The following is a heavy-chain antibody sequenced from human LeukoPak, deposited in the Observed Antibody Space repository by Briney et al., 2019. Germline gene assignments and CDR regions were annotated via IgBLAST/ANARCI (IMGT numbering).Heavy chain of an antibody. J-gene: IGHJ3*02. Sequence: PSETLSLTCTVSGYSISSGYYWGWIRQPPGKGLEWIGSIYHSGSTYYNPSLKSRVTISVDTSKNQFSLQLNSVTPEDTAVYYCARSGDSSSFHADAFDIWGQGTMVTVSS. D-gene: IGHD6-6*01. V-gene: IGHV4-38-2*02. CDR1: GYSISSGYY. CDR2: IYHSGST. CDR3: ARSGDSSSFHADAFDI.